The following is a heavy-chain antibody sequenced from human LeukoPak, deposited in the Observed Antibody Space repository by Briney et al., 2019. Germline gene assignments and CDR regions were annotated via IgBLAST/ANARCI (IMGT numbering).Heavy chain of an antibody. J-gene: IGHJ4*02. V-gene: IGHV3-7*01. CDR1: GFTFSSYW. CDR3: ARYPKFHSSGNNFDY. D-gene: IGHD3-22*01. Sequence: HPGGSLRLSCAASGFTFSSYWMSWVRQAPGKGLEWVANIKQDGSEKYYVDSVKGRFTISRDNAKNSLYLQMNSLRAEDTAVYYCARYPKFHSSGNNFDYWGQGTLVTVSS. CDR2: IKQDGSEK.